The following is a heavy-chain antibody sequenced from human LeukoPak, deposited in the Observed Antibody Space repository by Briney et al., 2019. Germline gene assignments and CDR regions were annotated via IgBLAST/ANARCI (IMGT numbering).Heavy chain of an antibody. V-gene: IGHV3-23*01. J-gene: IGHJ4*02. D-gene: IGHD6-19*01. CDR1: GFAFSSQA. CDR3: AKDARRTSGWYFFDY. Sequence: GGSLRLSCAASGFAFSSQAMGWVRQAPGKGLEWVSVISDSGGITYYADSVKGRFTISRDNSKNTLFLQMNSLRAEDTAVYFCAKDARRTSGWYFFDYWGQGTLVTVSS. CDR2: ISDSGGIT.